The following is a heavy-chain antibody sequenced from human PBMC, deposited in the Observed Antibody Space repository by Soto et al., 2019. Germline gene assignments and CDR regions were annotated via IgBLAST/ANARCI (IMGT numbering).Heavy chain of an antibody. CDR1: GFTFNNYG. V-gene: IGHV3-21*01. CDR3: AREDSIIIPAVSDF. J-gene: IGHJ4*02. D-gene: IGHD2-2*01. CDR2: VSKSDYT. Sequence: PXVSLRLSCVVSGFTFNNYGINWVRQAPGKGLEWVSTVSKSDYTYYSDSVKGRFTISRDNAKNSVSLQMNTLRAEDTAVYYCAREDSIIIPAVSDFWGQGTLVTVSS.